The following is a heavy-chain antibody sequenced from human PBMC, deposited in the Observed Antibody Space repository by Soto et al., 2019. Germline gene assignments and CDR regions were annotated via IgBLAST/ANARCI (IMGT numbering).Heavy chain of an antibody. CDR1: GYTFTSYD. J-gene: IGHJ6*02. D-gene: IGHD6-19*01. CDR3: ARSYSSGWYLVFSVGHYGMDA. V-gene: IGHV1-8*01. Sequence: ASVKVSCKASGYTFTSYDINWVRQATGQGLEWMGWMNPNSGNTGYAQKFQGRVTMTRNTSISTAYMELSSLRSEDTAVYYCARSYSSGWYLVFSVGHYGMDAWGQGTTVTVSS. CDR2: MNPNSGNT.